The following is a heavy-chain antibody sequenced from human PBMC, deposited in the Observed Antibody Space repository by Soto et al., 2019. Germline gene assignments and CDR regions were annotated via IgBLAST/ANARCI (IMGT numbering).Heavy chain of an antibody. CDR3: ASISGSYYGPAY. Sequence: LRLSYAASGFTFSSYWMHWVRQAPGKGLVWVSRINSDGSSTSYADSVKGRFTISRDNAKNTLYLQMNSLRAEDTAVYYCASISGSYYGPAYWGQGTLVTVSS. V-gene: IGHV3-74*01. CDR2: INSDGSST. D-gene: IGHD1-26*01. CDR1: GFTFSSYW. J-gene: IGHJ4*02.